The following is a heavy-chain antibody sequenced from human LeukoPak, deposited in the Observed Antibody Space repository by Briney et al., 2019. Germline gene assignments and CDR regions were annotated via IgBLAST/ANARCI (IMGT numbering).Heavy chain of an antibody. CDR2: VYYSGST. CDR3: AVYSSSWRGLFDY. Sequence: SETLSLTCTVSGDSISSTTYHWGWIRQSPGKGLEWIGSVYYSGSTFYNPSLSRRVTVSVDTSKNQFSLKLSSVTAADTAVYYCAVYSSSWRGLFDYWGQGTLVTVSS. CDR1: GDSISSTTYH. J-gene: IGHJ4*02. D-gene: IGHD6-13*01. V-gene: IGHV4-39*07.